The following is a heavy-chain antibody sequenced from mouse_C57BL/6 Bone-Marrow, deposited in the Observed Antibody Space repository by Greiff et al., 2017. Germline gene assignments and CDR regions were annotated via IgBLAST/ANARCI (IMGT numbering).Heavy chain of an antibody. D-gene: IGHD3-3*01. V-gene: IGHV1-7*01. J-gene: IGHJ4*01. Sequence: QVQLQQPGAELVKPGASVKLSCKASGYTFTSYWMHWVKQRPGQGLEWIGYIYPSSGYTNYNQKFKDKATLTADKASSTAYMQMSSLTSEDYAVDYCAGARGRDYCAMDYWGKGTSATVSS. CDR3: AGARGRDYCAMDY. CDR1: GYTFTSYW. CDR2: IYPSSGYT.